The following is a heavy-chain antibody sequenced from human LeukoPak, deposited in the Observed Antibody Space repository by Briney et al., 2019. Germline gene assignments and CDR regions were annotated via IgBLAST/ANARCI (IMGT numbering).Heavy chain of an antibody. V-gene: IGHV3-21*01. D-gene: IGHD3-22*01. J-gene: IGHJ4*02. Sequence: PGGSLRLSCAASGFTFSSYSMNWVRQAPGKGLEWVSSISSSSSYIYYADSVKGRFTISRDNAKNSLYLQMNSLRAEDTAVYYCAITGEYYYDSSGYYYGYWGQGTRVTVSS. CDR2: ISSSSSYI. CDR3: AITGEYYYDSSGYYYGY. CDR1: GFTFSSYS.